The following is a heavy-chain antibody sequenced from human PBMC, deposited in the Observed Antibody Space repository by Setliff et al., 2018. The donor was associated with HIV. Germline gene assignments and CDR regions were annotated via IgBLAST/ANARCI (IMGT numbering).Heavy chain of an antibody. Sequence: ASVKVSCKASGYTFTGYYMHWVRQAPGQGLEWVGWMNPNSGNTGYAQKFQGRVTITRNTSISTAYMELSSLRSEDTAVYYCARGRGAYDFWTSDNYYMGVWGNGTTVTVSS. V-gene: IGHV1-8*03. CDR2: MNPNSGNT. CDR3: ARGRGAYDFWTSDNYYMGV. D-gene: IGHD3-3*01. CDR1: GYTFTGYY. J-gene: IGHJ6*03.